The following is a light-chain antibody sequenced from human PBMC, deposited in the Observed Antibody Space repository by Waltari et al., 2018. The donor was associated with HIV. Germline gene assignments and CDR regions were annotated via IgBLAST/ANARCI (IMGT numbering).Light chain of an antibody. CDR2: YDG. CDR1: NIGSRS. Sequence: SYVLTQPPSVSLAPGEPATITCRGDNIGSRSLHWYQQKPGQAPVVVIYYDGDRPSGIPERFSGANSGNTATLTISRVEAGDEADYFCQLYHGATDQVVFGGGTKLTVL. J-gene: IGLJ2*01. CDR3: QLYHGATDQVV. V-gene: IGLV3-21*04.